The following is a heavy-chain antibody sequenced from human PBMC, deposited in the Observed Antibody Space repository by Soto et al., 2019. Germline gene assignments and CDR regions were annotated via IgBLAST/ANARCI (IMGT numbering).Heavy chain of an antibody. CDR3: ATVFDV. CDR2: IDTDGGGT. CDR1: GFTFRSHR. V-gene: IGHV3-74*01. J-gene: IGHJ4*02. Sequence: DVQLVESGGGLVQPGGSLRVSCAASGFTFRSHRIHWVRQAPGKGLEWVSRIDTDGGGTSYADSVKGRFSISTDNAKNTVYRQMNDLRVEDTAVYYCATVFDVWGQGTLVTVSS.